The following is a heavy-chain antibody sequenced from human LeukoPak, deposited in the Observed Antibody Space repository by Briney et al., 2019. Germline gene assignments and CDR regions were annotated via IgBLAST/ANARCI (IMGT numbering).Heavy chain of an antibody. CDR2: ISDSGRST. CDR3: SKGTQRGLTGTGIL. D-gene: IGHD1-1*01. J-gene: IGHJ4*02. CDR1: GFTLSNFA. Sequence: GRSLRLSCKASGFTLSNFAMTWVRQAPGKGLEWVSGISDSGRSTYYADSVKGRSTIARDNPHNTLYLQMNSLRGEDTAVYYCSKGTQRGLTGTGILWGQGTLVSVSS. V-gene: IGHV3-23*01.